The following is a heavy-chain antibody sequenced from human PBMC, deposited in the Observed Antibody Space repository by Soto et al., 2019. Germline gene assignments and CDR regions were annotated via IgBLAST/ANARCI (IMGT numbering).Heavy chain of an antibody. CDR2: IIPIFGTA. CDR3: ARGVAARYYYYYGMDV. D-gene: IGHD6-6*01. Sequence: SVKVSCKASAGTFSSYAISWVRQPPGHWLEWMGGIIPIFGTANYAQKFQGRVTITADESTSTAYMELSSLRSDDTAVYYCARGVAARYYYYYGMDVWGQGTTVTVSS. V-gene: IGHV1-69*13. CDR1: AGTFSSYA. J-gene: IGHJ6*02.